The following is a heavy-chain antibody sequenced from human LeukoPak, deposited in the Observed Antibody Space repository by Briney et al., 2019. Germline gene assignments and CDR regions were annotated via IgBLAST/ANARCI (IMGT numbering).Heavy chain of an antibody. V-gene: IGHV4-59*01. CDR1: GGSISSYY. CDR2: THYSGST. J-gene: IGHJ5*02. CDR3: ARDGPHVAQGWFDP. Sequence: SETLSLTCTVSGGSISSYYWSWIRQPPGKGLEWIGYTHYSGSTNYNPSLKSRVTISVDTSKNQFSLKLSSVTAADTAVYYCARDGPHVAQGWFDPWGQGSLVIVSS. D-gene: IGHD5-12*01.